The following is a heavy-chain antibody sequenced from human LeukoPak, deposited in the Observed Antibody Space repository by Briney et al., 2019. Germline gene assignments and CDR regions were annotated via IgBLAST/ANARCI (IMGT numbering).Heavy chain of an antibody. CDR2: INWNGGSI. Sequence: GGSLRLSCAASGFTFDKYGMSWVRQSPEKGLEWVAGINWNGGSIHYADSVKGRFTISRDNAKNSLYLQMDSLRAEDTAVYYCARDSPPDNWGQGTLVTVSS. CDR1: GFTFDKYG. J-gene: IGHJ4*02. V-gene: IGHV3-20*04. CDR3: ARDSPPDN.